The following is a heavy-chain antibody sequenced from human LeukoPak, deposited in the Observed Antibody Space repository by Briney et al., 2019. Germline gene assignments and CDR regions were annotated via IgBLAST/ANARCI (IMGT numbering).Heavy chain of an antibody. CDR2: ISYDGSNK. Sequence: GGSLRLSCAASGFTFSSYGMHWVRQAPGKGLEWVAVISYDGSNKYYADSVKGRFTISRDNSKNTLYLQMGSLRAEDMAVYYCVREVRLVAGLDAFDIWGQGTMVTVSS. CDR3: VREVRLVAGLDAFDI. J-gene: IGHJ3*02. V-gene: IGHV3-30*03. CDR1: GFTFSSYG. D-gene: IGHD6-19*01.